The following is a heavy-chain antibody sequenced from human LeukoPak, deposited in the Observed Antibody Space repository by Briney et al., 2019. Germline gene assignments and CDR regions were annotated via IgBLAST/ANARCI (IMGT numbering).Heavy chain of an antibody. Sequence: ASVKVSCKASGYTFTNYGISWVRQAPGQGLEWMGWINTYNGNTNYAQKFQRRVTMTTDTSTSTAYMELRSLRSDDTAVYYCARVVLDHYYDSSGYLGTLDYWGQGTLVTVSS. D-gene: IGHD3-22*01. CDR2: INTYNGNT. CDR3: ARVVLDHYYDSSGYLGTLDY. CDR1: GYTFTNYG. V-gene: IGHV1-18*01. J-gene: IGHJ4*02.